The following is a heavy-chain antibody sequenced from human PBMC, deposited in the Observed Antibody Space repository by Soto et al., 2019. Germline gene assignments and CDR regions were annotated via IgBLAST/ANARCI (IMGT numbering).Heavy chain of an antibody. CDR1: GGSISSGGYY. CDR3: ARDFDGGGSIGHYYYYGMDV. CDR2: IYYSGST. V-gene: IGHV4-31*03. Sequence: QVQLQESGPGLVKPSQTLSLTCTVSGGSISSGGYYWSWIRQHPGKGLEWIGYIYYSGSTYYNPSLKSRVNISVDTSKNQFSLKLSSVTAADTAVYYCARDFDGGGSIGHYYYYGMDVWGQGTTVTVSS. J-gene: IGHJ6*02. D-gene: IGHD2-15*01.